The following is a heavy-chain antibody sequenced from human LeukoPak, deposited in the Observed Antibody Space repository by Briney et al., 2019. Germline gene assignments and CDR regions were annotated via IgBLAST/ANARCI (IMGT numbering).Heavy chain of an antibody. CDR3: ARDLGGSGNYYPYFDC. D-gene: IGHD3-10*01. CDR2: ISGSGGST. V-gene: IGHV3-23*01. CDR1: RFTFSSYA. Sequence: GGSLRLSCAASRFTFSSYAVNWVRQAPGKGLEWVSVISGSGGSTSYADSVKGRFTISRDNSKNTLYLQMNSLRAEDTAVYYCARDLGGSGNYYPYFDCWGQGTLVTVSS. J-gene: IGHJ4*02.